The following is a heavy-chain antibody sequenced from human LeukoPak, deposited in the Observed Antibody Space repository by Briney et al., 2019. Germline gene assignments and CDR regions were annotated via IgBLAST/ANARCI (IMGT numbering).Heavy chain of an antibody. CDR2: SHYSGIT. D-gene: IGHD2/OR15-2a*01. J-gene: IGHJ5*02. V-gene: IGHV4-31*03. CDR1: GGAISSGDYY. Sequence: SETLSLTCTVSGGAISSGDYYWTWIRQHPGKGLEWIGYSHYSGITDYNPSLQSRVTISVDTSQNHFSLHLTSVTAADTAVYYCARYTTLSTNWFDPWGQGTLVTVSS. CDR3: ARYTTLSTNWFDP.